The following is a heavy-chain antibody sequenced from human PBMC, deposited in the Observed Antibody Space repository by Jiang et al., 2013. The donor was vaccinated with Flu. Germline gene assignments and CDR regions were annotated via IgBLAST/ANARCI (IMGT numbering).Heavy chain of an antibody. CDR3: ARLSIVVLRGQRNSRYFDY. CDR2: IYYSGST. D-gene: IGHD2-21*01. Sequence: GLVKPSETLSLTCTVSGGSIRSSSYYWGWIRQPPGKGLEWIGSIYYSGSTYYNPSLKSRLTISLDTSKNQFSLNLSSVTAADTAVYYCARLSIVVLRGQRNSRYFDYWGRGALVSVVL. V-gene: IGHV4-39*07. CDR1: GGSIRSSSYY. J-gene: IGHJ4*02.